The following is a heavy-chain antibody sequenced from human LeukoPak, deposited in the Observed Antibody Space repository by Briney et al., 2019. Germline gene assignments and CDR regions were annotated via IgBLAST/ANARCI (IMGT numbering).Heavy chain of an antibody. Sequence: KPSETLSLTCTVSGGSINSYYWNWIRQPPGKGLEWVGYISYSGTTNYNPSLKTRVSMSVDTSKNQFSLKLSSVTAADTAMYYCVRNAAFDQWGQGILVTVSS. CDR3: VRNAAFDQ. D-gene: IGHD6-13*01. CDR1: GGSINSYY. V-gene: IGHV4-59*01. CDR2: ISYSGTT. J-gene: IGHJ4*02.